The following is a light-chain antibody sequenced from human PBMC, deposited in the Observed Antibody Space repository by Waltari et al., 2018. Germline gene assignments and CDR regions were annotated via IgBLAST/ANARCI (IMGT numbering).Light chain of an antibody. V-gene: IGLV1-44*01. CDR1: SSNIGGNS. CDR3: AAWDDSLNGWV. Sequence: QSLLTQPPSASGTPGQRVTISCSGSSSNIGGNSVNWYQQVPGTAPKVLIFSDNQQPSGVPDRIAGSKSGTSASLAISGLQSEDETDYYCAAWDDSLNGWVFGGGTRLTVL. CDR2: SDN. J-gene: IGLJ3*02.